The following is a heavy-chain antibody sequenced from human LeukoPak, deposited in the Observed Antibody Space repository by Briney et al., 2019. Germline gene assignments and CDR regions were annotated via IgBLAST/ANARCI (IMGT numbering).Heavy chain of an antibody. CDR2: INHSGST. V-gene: IGHV4-34*01. J-gene: IGHJ6*03. D-gene: IGHD6-6*01. CDR3: ARSLRARSIAAFYMDV. Sequence: SETLSLTCAVYGGSFSGYYWSWIRQPPGKGLEWIGEINHSGSTNYNPSLKSRVTISVDTSKNQFSLKLSSVTAADTAVYYCARSLRARSIAAFYMDVWGKGTTVTVSS. CDR1: GGSFSGYY.